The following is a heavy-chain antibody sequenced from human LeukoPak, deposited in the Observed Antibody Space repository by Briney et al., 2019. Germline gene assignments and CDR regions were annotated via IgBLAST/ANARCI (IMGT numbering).Heavy chain of an antibody. D-gene: IGHD2-2*01. Sequence: GGSLRLSCAASGFTFSSYGMHWVRQAPGKGLEWVAFIRYDGSNKYYADSVKGRFTISRDNSKNTPYLQMNSLRAEDTAVYYCAKIAPRSTRIVVVPAAIKAFDYWGQGTLVTVSS. CDR3: AKIAPRSTRIVVVPAAIKAFDY. CDR2: IRYDGSNK. J-gene: IGHJ4*02. CDR1: GFTFSSYG. V-gene: IGHV3-30*02.